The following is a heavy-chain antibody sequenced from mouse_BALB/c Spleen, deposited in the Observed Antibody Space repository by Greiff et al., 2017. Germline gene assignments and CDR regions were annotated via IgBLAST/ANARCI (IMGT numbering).Heavy chain of an antibody. CDR1: GFSLTGYG. J-gene: IGHJ4*01. CDR3: AREGYYGSSYYAMDY. CDR2: IWGDGST. D-gene: IGHD1-1*01. V-gene: IGHV2-6-7*01. Sequence: VMLVESGPGLVAPSQSLSITCTVSGFSLTGYGVNWVRQPPGKGLEWLGMIWGDGSTDYNSALKSRLSISKDNSKSQVFLKMNSLQTDDTARYYCAREGYYGSSYYAMDYWGQGTSVTVSS.